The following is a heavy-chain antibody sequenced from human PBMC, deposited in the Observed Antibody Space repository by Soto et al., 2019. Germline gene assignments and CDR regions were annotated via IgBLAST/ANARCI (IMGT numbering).Heavy chain of an antibody. V-gene: IGHV5-51*01. CDR3: ARPIVLVPAAGLYYYYGMDV. Sequence: GESLKISCKGSGYSFTSYWIGWVRQMPGKGLEWMGIIYPGDSDTRYSPSFQGQVTISADKTISTAYLQWSSLKASDTAMYYCARPIVLVPAAGLYYYYGMDVWGQGTTVTVSS. J-gene: IGHJ6*02. D-gene: IGHD2-2*01. CDR1: GYSFTSYW. CDR2: IYPGDSDT.